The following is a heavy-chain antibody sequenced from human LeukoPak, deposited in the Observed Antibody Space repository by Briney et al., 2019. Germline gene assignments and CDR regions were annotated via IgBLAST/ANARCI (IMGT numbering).Heavy chain of an antibody. CDR2: INPSGGST. J-gene: IGHJ5*02. CDR3: ARDQGDTYEYSSSWSYNWFDP. D-gene: IGHD6-13*01. V-gene: IGHV1-46*01. CDR1: GYTFTSYY. Sequence: ASVKVSCKASGYTFTSYYMHWVRQAPGQGLEWMGIINPSGGSTSYAQKFQGRVTMTRDTSTSTVYMELSSLRSEDTAVYYCARDQGDTYEYSSSWSYNWFDPWGQGTLVTVSS.